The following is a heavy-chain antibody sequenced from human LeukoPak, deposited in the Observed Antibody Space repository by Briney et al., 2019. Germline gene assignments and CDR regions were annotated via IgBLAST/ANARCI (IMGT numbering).Heavy chain of an antibody. CDR1: GFTFSSYA. CDR2: ISGSGGST. Sequence: PGGSLRLSCAASGFTFSSYAMSWVRQAPGKGLEWVSAISGSGGSTYYADSVKGRFTISRDNPKNTLYLQMNSLRAEDTAVYYCAKGTDYYGSGDYAFDIWGQGTMVTVSS. D-gene: IGHD3-10*01. V-gene: IGHV3-23*01. J-gene: IGHJ3*02. CDR3: AKGTDYYGSGDYAFDI.